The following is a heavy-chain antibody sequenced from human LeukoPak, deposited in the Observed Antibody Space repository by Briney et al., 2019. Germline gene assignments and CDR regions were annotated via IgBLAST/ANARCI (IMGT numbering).Heavy chain of an antibody. CDR2: IIPIFGTA. CDR1: GGTFSSYA. V-gene: IGHV1-69*05. Sequence: SVKVSCKASGGTFSSYAISWVRQAPGQGLEWMGRIIPIFGTANYAQKFQGRVTITTDESTSTAYMVLSSLRSEDTAVYYCARGGSGWYDYWGQGTLVTVSS. J-gene: IGHJ4*02. CDR3: ARGGSGWYDY. D-gene: IGHD6-19*01.